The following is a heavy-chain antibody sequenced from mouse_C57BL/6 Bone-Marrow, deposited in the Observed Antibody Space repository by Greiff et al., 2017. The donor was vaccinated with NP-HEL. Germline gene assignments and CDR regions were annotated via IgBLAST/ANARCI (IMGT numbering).Heavy chain of an antibody. CDR3: AREGITTGFDY. D-gene: IGHD1-1*01. Sequence: VQLQQSGAELVMPGASVKLSCKASGYTFTSYWMHWVKQRPGQGLEWIGEIDPSDSYTNYNQKFKGKSTLTVDKSSSTAYMQLSSLTAEDSAVDYCAREGITTGFDYWGQGTTLTVSS. CDR2: IDPSDSYT. V-gene: IGHV1-69*01. CDR1: GYTFTSYW. J-gene: IGHJ2*01.